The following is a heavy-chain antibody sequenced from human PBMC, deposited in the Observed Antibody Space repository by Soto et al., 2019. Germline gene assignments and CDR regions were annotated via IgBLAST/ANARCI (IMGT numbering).Heavy chain of an antibody. D-gene: IGHD2-2*01. J-gene: IGHJ4*02. CDR3: AKGMEYQLPWTLFDY. V-gene: IGHV3-13*01. CDR1: GFTFSSYD. Sequence: PGGSLRLSCTASGFTFSSYDMHWVRQATGKGLEWVSAIGTAGDTYYPGSVKGRFTISRENAKNSLYLQMNSLRAGDTAVYYCAKGMEYQLPWTLFDYWGQGTLVTVSS. CDR2: IGTAGDT.